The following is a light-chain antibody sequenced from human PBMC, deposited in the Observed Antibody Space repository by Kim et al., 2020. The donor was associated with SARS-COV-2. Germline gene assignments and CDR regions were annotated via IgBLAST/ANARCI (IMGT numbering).Light chain of an antibody. V-gene: IGLV2-18*02. Sequence: QSALTQPPSVSGSRGHSVTISCAGSSSDIGRYTRVSWYQQFPGTAPKLIVFEVTNRPPGVPARFSGSKSGNTASLTISGLQSEDEADYYCSSYTKNNGWVFGGGTQLTVL. CDR2: EVT. CDR1: SSDIGRYTR. CDR3: SSYTKNNGWV. J-gene: IGLJ3*02.